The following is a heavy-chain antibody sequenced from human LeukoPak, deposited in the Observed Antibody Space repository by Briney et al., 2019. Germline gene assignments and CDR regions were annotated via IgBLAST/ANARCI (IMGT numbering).Heavy chain of an antibody. J-gene: IGHJ4*02. CDR1: GFTFSSYG. CDR2: IWYDGSNK. D-gene: IGHD5-18*01. V-gene: IGHV3-33*06. Sequence: GRSLRLSCAASGFTFSSYGMHWVRQAPGKGLEWVAVIWYDGSNKYYADSVKGRFTISRDNSKNTLYLQMNSLRAEDTAVYYCAKDLYSYGYPFSTSGIDYWGQGTLVTVSS. CDR3: AKDLYSYGYPFSTSGIDY.